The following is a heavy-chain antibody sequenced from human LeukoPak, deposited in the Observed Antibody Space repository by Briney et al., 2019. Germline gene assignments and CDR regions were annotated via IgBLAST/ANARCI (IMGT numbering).Heavy chain of an antibody. J-gene: IGHJ6*03. V-gene: IGHV7-4-1*02. Sequence: GASVKVSCKASGYTFTNYAMNWVRQAPGQGLEWMGWINTNTGNATYAQGFTGRFVFSLDTSVSTAYLQISSLKAEDTAVYYCARSGGSGSYYARYYYYYMDVWGKGTTVTVSS. CDR2: INTNTGNA. D-gene: IGHD3-10*01. CDR1: GYTFTNYA. CDR3: ARSGGSGSYYARYYYYYMDV.